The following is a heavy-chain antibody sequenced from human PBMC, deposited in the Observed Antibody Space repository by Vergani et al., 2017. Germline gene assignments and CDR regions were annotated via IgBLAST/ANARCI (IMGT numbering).Heavy chain of an antibody. D-gene: IGHD1-26*01. V-gene: IGHV4-61*02. J-gene: IGHJ4*02. CDR3: ARESSGSYYGAPDY. CDR2: IYTSGST. CDR1: GGSISSGSYY. Sequence: QVQLQESGPGLVKPSETLSLTCTVSGGSISSGSYYWSWIRQPAGKGLEWMWRIYTSGSTNYNPSLKSRVTISVDTSKNQFSLKLSSVTAADTAVYYCARESSGSYYGAPDYWGQGTLVTVSS.